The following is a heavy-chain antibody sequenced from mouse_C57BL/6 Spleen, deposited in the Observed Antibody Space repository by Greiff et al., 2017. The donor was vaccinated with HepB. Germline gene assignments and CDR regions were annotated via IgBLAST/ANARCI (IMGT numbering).Heavy chain of an antibody. CDR2: INPSSGYT. CDR1: GYTFTSYT. V-gene: IGHV1-4*01. CDR3: ARGGWEGSYFDY. J-gene: IGHJ2*01. Sequence: VQLQQSGAELARPGASVKMSCKASGYTFTSYTMHWVKQRPGQGLEWIGYINPSSGYTKYNQKFKDKATLTADKSSSTAYMQLSSLTSEDSAVYYCARGGWEGSYFDYWGQGTTLTVSS. D-gene: IGHD3-3*01.